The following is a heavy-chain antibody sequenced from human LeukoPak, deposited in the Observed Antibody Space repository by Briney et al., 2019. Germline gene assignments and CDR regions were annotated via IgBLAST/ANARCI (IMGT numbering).Heavy chain of an antibody. J-gene: IGHJ4*02. CDR1: GFTFSSYA. Sequence: PGGSLRLSCAASGFTFSSYAMHWVRQAPGKGLEWVAVISYDGSNQYYADSVKGRFTISRDNSKNTLYLQMNSLRAEDTAVYYCARDRLIMGYCSSTSCSVSYFDYWGQGTLVTVSS. D-gene: IGHD2-2*01. CDR2: ISYDGSNQ. CDR3: ARDRLIMGYCSSTSCSVSYFDY. V-gene: IGHV3-30-3*01.